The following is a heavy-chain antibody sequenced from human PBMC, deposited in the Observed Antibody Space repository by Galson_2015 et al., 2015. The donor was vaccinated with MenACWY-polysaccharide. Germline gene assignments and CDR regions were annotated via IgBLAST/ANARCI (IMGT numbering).Heavy chain of an antibody. CDR3: ASGGGQQLGSFDD. Sequence: SLRLSCAASGFTFSRSGMNWVRQAPGKGLEWVAVIWFDGSTKYYADSVKGRFTISRDNFKNTLYLQMNSLRAEDSALYYCASGGGQQLGSFDDWRQGPLVTVSS. J-gene: IGHJ4*02. V-gene: IGHV3-33*01. D-gene: IGHD6-13*01. CDR1: GFTFSRSG. CDR2: IWFDGSTK.